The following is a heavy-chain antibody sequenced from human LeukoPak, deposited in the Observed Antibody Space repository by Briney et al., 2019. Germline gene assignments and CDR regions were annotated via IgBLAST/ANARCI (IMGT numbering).Heavy chain of an antibody. J-gene: IGHJ4*02. CDR3: AKTTTGYSSGRYPAWPIDY. Sequence: GGSLRLSCAASGFPFNTYAMNWVRQAPGRGLEWVSLISVSGTGKYYADSVKGRFTISRDNSKNTLYLQMNSLRAEDTAVYYCAKTTTGYSSGRYPAWPIDYWGQGTLVTVSS. D-gene: IGHD2-15*01. V-gene: IGHV3-23*01. CDR2: ISVSGTGK. CDR1: GFPFNTYA.